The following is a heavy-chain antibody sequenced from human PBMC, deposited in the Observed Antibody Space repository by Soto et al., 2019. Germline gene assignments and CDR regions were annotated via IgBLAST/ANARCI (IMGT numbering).Heavy chain of an antibody. V-gene: IGHV4-4*02. CDR2: IYHSGST. CDR3: ARNYYGSGSYPPWFDP. J-gene: IGHJ5*02. Sequence: PSETLSLTCAVSGGSISSSNWWSWVRQPPGKGLEWIGEIYHSGSTNYNPSLKSRVTISVDKSKNQFSPKLSSVTAADTAVYYCARNYYGSGSYPPWFDPWGQGTLVTVSS. CDR1: GGSISSSNW. D-gene: IGHD3-10*01.